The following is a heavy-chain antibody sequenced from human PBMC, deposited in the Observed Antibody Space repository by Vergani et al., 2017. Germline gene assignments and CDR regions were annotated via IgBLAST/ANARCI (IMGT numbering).Heavy chain of an antibody. D-gene: IGHD1-26*01. Sequence: EVQLVESGGGLVQPGRSLRLSCAASGFTFSSYSMNWVRQAPGKGLEWVSSISSSSSYIYYADSVKGRFTISRDNAKNSLYLQMNSLRAEDTAVYYCARLRVGAIISWGQGTLVTVSS. CDR1: GFTFSSYS. CDR3: ARLRVGAIIS. J-gene: IGHJ5*02. CDR2: ISSSSSYI. V-gene: IGHV3-21*01.